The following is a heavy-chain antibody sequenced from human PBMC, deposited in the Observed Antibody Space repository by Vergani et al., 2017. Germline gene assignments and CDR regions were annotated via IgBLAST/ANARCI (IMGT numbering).Heavy chain of an antibody. CDR3: ARDRNPYDILTGRKDAFDI. Sequence: QVQLVQSGAEVKKPGSSVKVSCKASGGTFSSYAISWVRQAPGQGLEWMGRIIPLLGTANYAQKFQGRVTITADESTSTAYMELSSLRSEDTAVYYCARDRNPYDILTGRKDAFDIWGQGTMVTVSS. CDR2: IIPLLGTA. CDR1: GGTFSSYA. V-gene: IGHV1-69*11. D-gene: IGHD3-9*01. J-gene: IGHJ3*02.